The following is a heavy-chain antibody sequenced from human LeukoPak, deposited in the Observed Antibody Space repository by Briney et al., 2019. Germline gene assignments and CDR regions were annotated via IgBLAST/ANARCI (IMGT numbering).Heavy chain of an antibody. CDR3: AGYSGTYRDY. V-gene: IGHV3-21*01. CDR1: GFTFSSHN. CDR2: ITRSSRSI. D-gene: IGHD1-26*01. Sequence: GESLRLFCAASGFTFSSHNMNWVRQAPGKGLEWVSSITRSSRSIFYADSVRGRFTISRDDAKNTLYLQMDSLRVGDTGVYYCAGYSGTYRDYWGQGTLITVSS. J-gene: IGHJ4*02.